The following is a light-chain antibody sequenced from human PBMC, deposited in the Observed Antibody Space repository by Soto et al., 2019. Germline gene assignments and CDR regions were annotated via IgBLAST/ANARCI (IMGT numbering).Light chain of an antibody. Sequence: EIVLTQSPGTLSLSPGERATLSCRASQSVTSNYLIWYQQKPGQAPRLLIYGASSRATGIPDRFSGRGSGTDFTLTISRLEPEDFAVYYCLQYGSFPRTLGQGTKVEIK. V-gene: IGKV3-20*01. J-gene: IGKJ1*01. CDR3: LQYGSFPRT. CDR1: QSVTSNY. CDR2: GAS.